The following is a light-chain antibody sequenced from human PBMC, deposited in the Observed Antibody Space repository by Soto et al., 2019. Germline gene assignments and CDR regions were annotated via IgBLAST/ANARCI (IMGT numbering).Light chain of an antibody. CDR1: QSVSSSY. Sequence: EIVLTQSPGTLSLSPGERATLSCRASQSVSSSYLAWYQQRPGQAPRLLIYGASNRATGIPDRFSGSGSGTDFTLTISRLEPEDFAVYFCQQYGNSPLTLGGGTKVEIK. CDR2: GAS. CDR3: QQYGNSPLT. V-gene: IGKV3-20*01. J-gene: IGKJ4*01.